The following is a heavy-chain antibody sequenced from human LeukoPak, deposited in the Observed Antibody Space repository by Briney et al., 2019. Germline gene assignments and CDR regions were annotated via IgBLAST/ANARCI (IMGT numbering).Heavy chain of an antibody. CDR2: IYYSGST. CDR3: ARGGASLSSSWASYYYYYGMDV. J-gene: IGHJ6*02. CDR1: GGSISSYY. D-gene: IGHD6-13*01. Sequence: PSETLSLTCTVSGGSISSYYWSWIRQPPGKGLEWIGYIYYSGSTNYNPSLKSRVTISVDPSKNQFSLKLSSVTAADTAVYYCARGGASLSSSWASYYYYYGMDVWGQGTTVTVSS. V-gene: IGHV4-59*01.